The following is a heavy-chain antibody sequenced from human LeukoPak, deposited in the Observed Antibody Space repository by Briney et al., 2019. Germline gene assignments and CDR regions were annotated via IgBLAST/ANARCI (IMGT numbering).Heavy chain of an antibody. CDR1: GYTFTSYG. CDR3: ARDIDYDVDY. J-gene: IGHJ4*02. D-gene: IGHD3-3*01. V-gene: IGHV1-18*01. CDR2: INTYNGNT. Sequence: ASVKVSCKASGYTFTSYGISWVRQAPGQGLEWMGWINTYNGNTNYAQKVQGRVTVTTDTSTSTAYMELRSLKSDDTAIYYCARDIDYDVDYWGLGTLVTVSS.